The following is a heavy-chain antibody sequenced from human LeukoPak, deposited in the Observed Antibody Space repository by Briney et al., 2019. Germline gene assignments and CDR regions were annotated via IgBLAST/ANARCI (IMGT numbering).Heavy chain of an antibody. CDR2: IGGSGYNT. CDR1: GFTFTSYA. D-gene: IGHD6-19*01. J-gene: IGHJ4*02. CDR3: AGGTGWIFDH. Sequence: GGSLRLSCAASGFTFTSYAMSWVRQAPGKGLEWVSAIGGSGYNTYYADSVKGRFTISRDNAKNLLYLQMNSLRAEDTAVYFCAGGTGWIFDHWGQGTLVTVSS. V-gene: IGHV3-23*01.